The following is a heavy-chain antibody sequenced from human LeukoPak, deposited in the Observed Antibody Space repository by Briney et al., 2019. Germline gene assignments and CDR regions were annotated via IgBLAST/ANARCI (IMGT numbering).Heavy chain of an antibody. CDR3: AKDPGDTATVYFDY. J-gene: IGHJ4*02. CDR2: ISYDGSNK. V-gene: IGHV3-30*18. Sequence: PGGSLRLSCAASGFTFSSYGMHWVRQAPGKGLEWVAVISYDGSNKYYADSVKGRFTISRDNSKNTLYLQMNSLRAEDTAVYYCAKDPGDTATVYFDYWGQGTLVTVSS. D-gene: IGHD5-18*01. CDR1: GFTFSSYG.